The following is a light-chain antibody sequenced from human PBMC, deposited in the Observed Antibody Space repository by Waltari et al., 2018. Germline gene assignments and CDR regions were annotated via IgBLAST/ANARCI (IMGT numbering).Light chain of an antibody. J-gene: IGKJ3*01. CDR3: QQRSNWSFT. CDR2: DAS. CDR1: QSVSSY. V-gene: IGKV3-11*01. Sequence: EIVLTQSPATLSLSPGERATLSCRASQSVSSYLAWYQQKPGQAPRLLIYDASNSATGIPARFSGSGSGTDFTLTISSLEPEDFAVYYCQQRSNWSFTFGPGTKVDIK.